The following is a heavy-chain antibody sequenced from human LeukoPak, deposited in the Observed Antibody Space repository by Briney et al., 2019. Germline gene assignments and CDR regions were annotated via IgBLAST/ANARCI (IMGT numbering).Heavy chain of an antibody. Sequence: SETLSLTCAVYGGSFSGCYWSWIRQPPGKGLEWIGEINHSGSTNYNPSLKSRVTISVDTSKNQFSLKLSSVTAADTAVYYCARSGRTYCSGGSCKGSWFDPWGQGTLVTVSS. CDR1: GGSFSGCY. V-gene: IGHV4-34*01. CDR2: INHSGST. J-gene: IGHJ5*02. CDR3: ARSGRTYCSGGSCKGSWFDP. D-gene: IGHD2-15*01.